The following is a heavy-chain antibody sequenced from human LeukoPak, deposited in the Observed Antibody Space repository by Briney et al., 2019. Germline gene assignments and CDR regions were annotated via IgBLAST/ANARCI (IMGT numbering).Heavy chain of an antibody. Sequence: GGSVRLSCAASGFTFSSQAMSWVRQASGKGLEWVSAISGSGDYTYYIDSVKGRFTISRDNSKNMLSLQMNSLRAEDTALYYCAKGSEYCSRTTCYPIDYWGQGILVTVSS. D-gene: IGHD2-2*01. V-gene: IGHV3-23*01. CDR3: AKGSEYCSRTTCYPIDY. J-gene: IGHJ4*02. CDR1: GFTFSSQA. CDR2: ISGSGDYT.